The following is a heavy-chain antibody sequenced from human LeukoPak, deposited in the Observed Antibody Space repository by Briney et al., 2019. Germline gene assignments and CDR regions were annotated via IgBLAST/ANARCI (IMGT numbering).Heavy chain of an antibody. J-gene: IGHJ6*02. Sequence: SETLSLTCTVSGGSISSSTYYWGWIRQPPGKGLEWIGTIYYRGSTYYNPSLKSRVTISVDTSKNQFSLKLTSVTAADTAVYYCAIQRLDGTDVWGQGIPVTVSS. V-gene: IGHV4-39*01. CDR1: GGSISSSTYY. CDR2: IYYRGST. D-gene: IGHD6-19*01. CDR3: AIQRLDGTDV.